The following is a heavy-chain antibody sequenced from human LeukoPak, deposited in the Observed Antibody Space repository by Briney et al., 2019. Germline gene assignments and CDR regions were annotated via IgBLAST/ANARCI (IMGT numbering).Heavy chain of an antibody. J-gene: IGHJ4*02. V-gene: IGHV3-48*03. Sequence: GGSLRLSCAGSGVNFSTYEMNWVRQAPGKGLEWLSYISSRGSSIYYADSVKGRFTISRDNAKNSLFLQMNILRAEDTAVYFCARDKALNCWGQGTPVTVSS. CDR2: ISSRGSSI. CDR1: GVNFSTYE. CDR3: ARDKALNC.